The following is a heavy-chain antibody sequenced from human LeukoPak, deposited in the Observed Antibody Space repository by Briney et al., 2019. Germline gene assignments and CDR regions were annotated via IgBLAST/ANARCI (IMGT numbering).Heavy chain of an antibody. J-gene: IGHJ3*01. V-gene: IGHV3-23*01. CDR3: AKAFRIVGIGNPDDAFDV. Sequence: PGGSLRPSCAASVFTVNKYAMNWVRQPPGKGLEWVSSIAGTGGSTYYADSVKGRFTLSRDNSENTLYLQLNSLRAEDSGIYYCAKAFRIVGIGNPDDAFDVWGQGTVVTVS. CDR2: IAGTGGST. D-gene: IGHD1-26*01. CDR1: VFTVNKYA.